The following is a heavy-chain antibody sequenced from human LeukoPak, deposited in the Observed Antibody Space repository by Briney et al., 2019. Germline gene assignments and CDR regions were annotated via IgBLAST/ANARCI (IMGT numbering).Heavy chain of an antibody. J-gene: IGHJ4*02. Sequence: SETLPHTCAVYGGSFSGYYWSWIRQPPGKGLEWIGEINHSGSTNYNPSLKSRVTISVDTSKNQFSLKLSSVTAADTAVYYCARAADYYDSSGYYPLDYWRQGNLVTVSS. CDR2: INHSGST. D-gene: IGHD3-22*01. V-gene: IGHV4-34*01. CDR1: GGSFSGYY. CDR3: ARAADYYDSSGYYPLDY.